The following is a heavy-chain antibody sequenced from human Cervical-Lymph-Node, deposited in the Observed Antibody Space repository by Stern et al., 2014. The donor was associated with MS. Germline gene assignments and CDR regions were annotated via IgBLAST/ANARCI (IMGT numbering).Heavy chain of an antibody. J-gene: IGHJ5*02. Sequence: QLQLQESGPGLVTPSQTLSLTCTVSGGSISSGDYYWSWIRQRPGKDLEWIGDIYYSGSTYYNPSLKSRFTISIAASESQFSLKLSSVAAADTAVYYCAKNRRVQGFPSARFDPWGQGTLVTVSS. CDR3: AKNRRVQGFPSARFDP. D-gene: IGHD3-10*01. V-gene: IGHV4-31*03. CDR2: IYYSGST. CDR1: GGSISSGDYY.